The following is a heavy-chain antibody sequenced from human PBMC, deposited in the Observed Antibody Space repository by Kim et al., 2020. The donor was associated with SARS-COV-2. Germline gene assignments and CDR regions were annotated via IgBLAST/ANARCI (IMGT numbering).Heavy chain of an antibody. CDR1: GYTFTSYC. Sequence: ASVKVSCKASGYTFTSYCLHWVRQAPGQSLEWMGWIDVANTNTHHSENFQGRVTISRDTSATTVYIELSSLRSEDTAVYYCAGDGRSVDYYLDYWGQRTLVTISS. CDR2: IDVANTNT. CDR3: AGDGRSVDYYLDY. V-gene: IGHV1-3*01. J-gene: IGHJ4*02.